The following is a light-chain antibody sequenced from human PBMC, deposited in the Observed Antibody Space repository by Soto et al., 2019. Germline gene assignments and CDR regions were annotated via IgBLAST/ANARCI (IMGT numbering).Light chain of an antibody. CDR1: SSDVGGYNY. Sequence: QSALTQPASVSGSPGQSITISCTGTSSDVGGYNYVSWYQHHPGKAPKLMIHEVSDRPSGISNRFSGSKSGNTASLTISGLQAEDEADYHCSSYTSATTYVFGTGTKVTVL. V-gene: IGLV2-14*01. J-gene: IGLJ1*01. CDR2: EVS. CDR3: SSYTSATTYV.